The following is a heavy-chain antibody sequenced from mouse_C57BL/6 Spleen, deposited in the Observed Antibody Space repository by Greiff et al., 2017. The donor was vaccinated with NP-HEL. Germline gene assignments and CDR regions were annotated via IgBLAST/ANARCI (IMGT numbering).Heavy chain of an antibody. J-gene: IGHJ2*01. D-gene: IGHD1-1*01. CDR1: GYTFTDYY. V-gene: IGHV1-76*01. CDR3: ARGPPTTGVAGYFDY. CDR2: IYPGSGNT. Sequence: VQLQQSGAELVRPGASVKLSCKASGYTFTDYYINWVKQRPGQGLEWIARIYPGSGNTYYNEKFKGKATLTAEKSSSTAYMQLSSLTSEDSAVYFYARGPPTTGVAGYFDYWGQGTTLTVSS.